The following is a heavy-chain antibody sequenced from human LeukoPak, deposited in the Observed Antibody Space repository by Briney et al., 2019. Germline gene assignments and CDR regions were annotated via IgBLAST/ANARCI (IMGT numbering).Heavy chain of an antibody. Sequence: QSGGSLRLSCAASGFTFSSYAMSWVRQAPGKGLEWVSAISGSGGSTYYADSVKGRFTISRDNSRNTLYLQMNSLRAEDTAVYYCAKQKKDYYESSTYYYFTYWGQGTLVTVSS. V-gene: IGHV3-23*01. D-gene: IGHD3-22*01. CDR1: GFTFSSYA. J-gene: IGHJ4*02. CDR2: ISGSGGST. CDR3: AKQKKDYYESSTYYYFTY.